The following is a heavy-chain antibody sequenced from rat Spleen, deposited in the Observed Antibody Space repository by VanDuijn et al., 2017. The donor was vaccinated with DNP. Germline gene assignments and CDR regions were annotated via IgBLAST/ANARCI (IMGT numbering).Heavy chain of an antibody. CDR3: ARWSNFFDY. V-gene: IGHV3-1*01. CDR1: DYSITSCC. CDR2: ISYSGST. J-gene: IGHJ2*01. Sequence: EVQLQESGPGLVEPSQSLSLTCSVTDYSITSCCRWTWIRKFPGNKMEWIGHISYSGSTHYNPSLKSRISITRDTSKNQFFLQLNSVTTEDTATYYCARWSNFFDYWGQGVMVTVSS.